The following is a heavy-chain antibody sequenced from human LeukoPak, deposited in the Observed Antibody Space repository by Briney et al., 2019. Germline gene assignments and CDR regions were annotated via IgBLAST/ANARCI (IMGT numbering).Heavy chain of an antibody. D-gene: IGHD3-3*01. CDR3: ASDHYDFWSGYYYMDV. V-gene: IGHV4-4*07. Sequence: SETLSLTCTVSGGSISSYYWSWIRQPAGKGLEWIGRIYTSGSTNYNPSLKSRVTMSVDTSKNQFSLKLSSVTAADTAVYYCASDHYDFWSGYYYMDVWGKGTTVTVSS. CDR2: IYTSGST. J-gene: IGHJ6*03. CDR1: GGSISSYY.